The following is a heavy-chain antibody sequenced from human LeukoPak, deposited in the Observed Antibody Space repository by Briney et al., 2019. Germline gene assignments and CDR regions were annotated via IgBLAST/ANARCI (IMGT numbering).Heavy chain of an antibody. J-gene: IGHJ2*01. CDR1: GYTFTSYY. Sequence: ASXXVSCKASGYTFTSYYMHWVGQAPGQGLEWMGMINPSGGSTSYAQKFQGRVTMTRDTSTSTVYMEMRRLRAEDTAVYYCARTNYGDYWYFDLWGRGTLVTVSS. V-gene: IGHV1-46*01. CDR2: INPSGGST. D-gene: IGHD4-17*01. CDR3: ARTNYGDYWYFDL.